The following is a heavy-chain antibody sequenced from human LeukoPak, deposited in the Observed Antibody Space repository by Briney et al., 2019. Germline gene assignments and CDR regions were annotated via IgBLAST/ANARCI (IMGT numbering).Heavy chain of an antibody. V-gene: IGHV4-4*07. Sequence: PSETLSLTCTVSGGSISSYYWSWIRQPAGKGLEWIGRIYTSGSTNYNPSLKSRVTMSVDTSKNQFSLKLSSVTAADTAVYYCARSIGVPAAIFWFDPWGQGTLVTVSS. CDR1: GGSISSYY. CDR2: IYTSGST. CDR3: ARSIGVPAAIFWFDP. J-gene: IGHJ5*02. D-gene: IGHD2-2*01.